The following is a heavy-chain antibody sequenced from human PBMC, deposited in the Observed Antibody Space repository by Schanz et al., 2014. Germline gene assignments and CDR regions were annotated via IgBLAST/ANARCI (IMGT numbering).Heavy chain of an antibody. CDR3: ARAGQDFEYSSLSPIWYFDL. J-gene: IGHJ2*01. D-gene: IGHD6-6*01. Sequence: VQLVESGGNLVQPGGSLRLSCVASGYTFTGYYMHWVRQAPGQGLEWMGWINPNSGGTNYAQKFQGRVTMTRDTSISTAYMELSRLRSDDTAVYYCARAGQDFEYSSLSPIWYFDLWGRGTLVTVSS. V-gene: IGHV1-2*02. CDR1: GYTFTGYY. CDR2: INPNSGGT.